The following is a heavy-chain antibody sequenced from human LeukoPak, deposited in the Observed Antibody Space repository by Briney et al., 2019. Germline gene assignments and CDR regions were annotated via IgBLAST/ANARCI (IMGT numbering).Heavy chain of an antibody. CDR1: GFTCSSYG. Sequence: PGGSLRLSCAVSGFTCSSYGMHWVRQAPGKELEWVAVIWYDGSNKYYADSVKGRFTISRDNSKNTLYLQMNSLRAEDTAVYYCARDGGYGSGSYPDYWGQGTLVTVSS. CDR2: IWYDGSNK. V-gene: IGHV3-33*01. CDR3: ARDGGYGSGSYPDY. D-gene: IGHD3-10*01. J-gene: IGHJ4*02.